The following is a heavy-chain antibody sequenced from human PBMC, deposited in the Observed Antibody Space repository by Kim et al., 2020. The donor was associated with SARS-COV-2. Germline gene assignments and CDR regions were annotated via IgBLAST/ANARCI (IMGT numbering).Heavy chain of an antibody. CDR2: T. D-gene: IGHD3-10*01. J-gene: IGHJ4*02. Sequence: TNYAQKLKGRVTMTTDTSTSTAYMELRSLRSDDTAVYYCARVLGLWFGADYWGQGTLVTVSS. V-gene: IGHV1-18*01. CDR3: ARVLGLWFGADY.